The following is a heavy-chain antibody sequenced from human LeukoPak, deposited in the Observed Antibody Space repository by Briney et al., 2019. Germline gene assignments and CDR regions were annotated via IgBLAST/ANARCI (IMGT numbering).Heavy chain of an antibody. CDR1: GFTFSSYS. Sequence: PGGSLRLSCAASGFTFSSYSMNWVRQAPGKGLEWVSYISSSSSTIYYADSVKGRFTISRDISKNTLYLQMDSLRVEDTAVYHCVRDRTWDYDSSSVFEYWGQGTVVTVSS. V-gene: IGHV3-48*01. J-gene: IGHJ4*02. CDR2: ISSSSSTI. D-gene: IGHD3-22*01. CDR3: VRDRTWDYDSSSVFEY.